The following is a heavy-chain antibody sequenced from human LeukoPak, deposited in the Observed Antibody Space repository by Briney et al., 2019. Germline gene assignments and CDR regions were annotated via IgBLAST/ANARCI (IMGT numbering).Heavy chain of an antibody. CDR2: ISPSGGST. CDR3: ARESDDYGDYIDY. V-gene: IGHV1-46*01. D-gene: IGHD4-17*01. Sequence: ASVKVSCKAFGYTFTSNYMHWVRQAPGQGPEWMGVISPSGGSTTYAQKFQGRVTLTRDMSTSTDYLELSSLRSEDTAVYYCARESDDYGDYIDYWGQGTLVTVSS. CDR1: GYTFTSNY. J-gene: IGHJ4*02.